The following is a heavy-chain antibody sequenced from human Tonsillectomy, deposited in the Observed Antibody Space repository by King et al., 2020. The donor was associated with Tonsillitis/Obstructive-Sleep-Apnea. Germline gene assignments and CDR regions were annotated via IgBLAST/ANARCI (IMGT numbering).Heavy chain of an antibody. J-gene: IGHJ6*03. Sequence: VQLQQWGAGLLKPSETLSLTCAVYGWSFSGYYRSWIRQPPGKGLEWIGEINRSGSTYYNPSLKSRLTISVDTSKNQFSLKLSPVTAADTAAYYCASDPGYCLSTRCYHNYYFFYMVVWGKGTTVTVSS. CDR1: GWSFSGYY. CDR3: ASDPGYCLSTRCYHNYYFFYMVV. D-gene: IGHD2-2*01. V-gene: IGHV4-34*01. CDR2: INRSGST.